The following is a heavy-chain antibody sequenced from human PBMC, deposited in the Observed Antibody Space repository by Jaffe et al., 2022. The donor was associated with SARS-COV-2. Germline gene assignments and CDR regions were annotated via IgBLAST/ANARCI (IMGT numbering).Heavy chain of an antibody. CDR3: ARQKGGGAVAGIDAFDV. CDR1: GYSFATYW. J-gene: IGHJ3*01. D-gene: IGHD6-19*01. CDR2: IYPDDSDT. V-gene: IGHV5-51*01. Sequence: EVQLVQSGAVVKKPGESLKISCKGSGYSFATYWIGWVRQMPGKGLEWMGIIYPDDSDTRYSPSFQGQVTISVDKSISTAYLQWSSVKASDTAMYYCARQKGGGAVAGIDAFDVWGQGTMVTVSS.